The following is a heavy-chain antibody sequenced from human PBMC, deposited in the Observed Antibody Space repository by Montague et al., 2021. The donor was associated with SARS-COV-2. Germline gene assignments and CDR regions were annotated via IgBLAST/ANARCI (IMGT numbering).Heavy chain of an antibody. CDR1: GFSLSTSGMC. Sequence: PALVKPTQTLTLTCTFSGFSLSTSGMCVSWVRQPPGKALEWLALIDWDDNKFYSTSLKTRLTISKDTSKNQVVLTMTNVDPVDTATYYCARSLYDILTGYYLPFGHRGQGTLVPVSS. V-gene: IGHV2-70*20. CDR3: ARSLYDILTGYYLPFGH. D-gene: IGHD3-9*01. J-gene: IGHJ4*02. CDR2: IDWDDNK.